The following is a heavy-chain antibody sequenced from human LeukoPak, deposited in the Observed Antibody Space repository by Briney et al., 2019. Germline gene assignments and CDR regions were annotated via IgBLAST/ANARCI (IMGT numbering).Heavy chain of an antibody. CDR2: FDPEDGET. V-gene: IGHV1-24*01. CDR3: ASTEAYYYGSGSYYY. J-gene: IGHJ4*02. CDR1: GYTLTELS. Sequence: ASVKVSCKVSGYTLTELSMHWVRQAPGKGLEWMGGFDPEDGETIYAQKFQGRVTMTEDTSTDTAYMELSSLRSDDTAVYYCASTEAYYYGSGSYYYWGQGTLVTVSS. D-gene: IGHD3-10*01.